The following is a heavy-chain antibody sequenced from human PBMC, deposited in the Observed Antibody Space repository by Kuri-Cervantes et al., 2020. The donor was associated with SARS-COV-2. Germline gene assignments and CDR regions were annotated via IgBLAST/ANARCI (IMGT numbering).Heavy chain of an antibody. CDR1: GFTFSSYS. CDR2: VSSSSRTI. CDR3: ARAWRWLQTTPFDY. D-gene: IGHD5-24*01. V-gene: IGHV3-48*04. Sequence: GESLKISCAASGFTFSSYSMNWVRQAPGKGLEWVSYVSSSSRTIYYEDSVKGRFTISRDNATNSLYLQMNSLKAEDTAVYYFARAWRWLQTTPFDYWGQGTLVTVSS. J-gene: IGHJ4*02.